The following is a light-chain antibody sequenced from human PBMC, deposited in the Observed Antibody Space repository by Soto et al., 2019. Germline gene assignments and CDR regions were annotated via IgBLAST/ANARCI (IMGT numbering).Light chain of an antibody. V-gene: IGKV2-30*01. CDR1: QSLLYHNRITY. CDR2: EVS. Sequence: EVVMTQSPVSLPVTLGQPASVSCRSSQSLLYHNRITYLTWFHQRPGQPPRRLISEVSNRESGVPDRFSGFGSGTDFTLKISRVEAEDVGLFYCMQGTHWPLTFGGGTKVEIK. CDR3: MQGTHWPLT. J-gene: IGKJ4*01.